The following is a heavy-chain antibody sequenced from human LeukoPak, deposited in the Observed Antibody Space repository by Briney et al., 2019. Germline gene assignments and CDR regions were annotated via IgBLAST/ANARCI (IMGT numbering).Heavy chain of an antibody. CDR1: GGSISSGGYY. CDR2: IYYSGST. V-gene: IGHV4-30-4*08. CDR3: ASPFSGAAVTDY. Sequence: SETLSLTCTVSGGSISSGGYYWSWIRQPPGKGLEWIGYIYYSGSTYYNPSLKSRVTISVDTSKNQFSLKLSSVTAADTAVYYCASPFSGAAVTDYWGQGTLVTVSS. J-gene: IGHJ4*02. D-gene: IGHD6-13*01.